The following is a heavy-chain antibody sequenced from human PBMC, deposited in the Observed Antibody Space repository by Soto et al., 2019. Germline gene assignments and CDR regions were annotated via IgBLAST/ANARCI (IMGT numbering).Heavy chain of an antibody. Sequence: GESLKISCKGSGYSFTSYWISWVRQMPGKGLEWMGRIDPSDSYTNYSPSFQGHVTISADKSISTAYLQWSSLKASDTAMYYCARHCTEIAGDDIVVVQAADKYNWFDPWGQGTLVTVSS. J-gene: IGHJ5*02. V-gene: IGHV5-10-1*01. D-gene: IGHD2-2*01. CDR3: ARHCTEIAGDDIVVVQAADKYNWFDP. CDR1: GYSFTSYW. CDR2: IDPSDSYT.